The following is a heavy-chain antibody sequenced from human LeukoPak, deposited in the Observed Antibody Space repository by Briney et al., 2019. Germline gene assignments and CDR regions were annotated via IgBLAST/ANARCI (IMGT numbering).Heavy chain of an antibody. J-gene: IGHJ4*02. CDR2: ISAYNGNT. CDR1: GYSFTSYG. D-gene: IGHD3-10*01. V-gene: IGHV1-18*01. Sequence: GESLKISCKGSGYSFTSYGISWVRQAPGQGLEWMGWISAYNGNTNYAQKLQGRVTMTTDTSTSTAYMELRSLRSDDTAVYYCARVRGVRGVIIQPGGYWGQGTLVTVSS. CDR3: ARVRGVRGVIIQPGGY.